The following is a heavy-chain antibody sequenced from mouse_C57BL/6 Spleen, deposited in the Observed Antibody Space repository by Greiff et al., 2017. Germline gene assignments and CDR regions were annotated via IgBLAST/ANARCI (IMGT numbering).Heavy chain of an antibody. J-gene: IGHJ1*03. CDR1: GYTFTDYE. CDR3: TANPYYYGSSSYFDV. V-gene: IGHV1-15*01. CDR2: IDPETGGT. D-gene: IGHD1-1*01. Sequence: QVQLQQSGAELVRPGASVTLSCKASGYTFTDYEMHWVKQTPVHGLEWIGAIDPETGGTAYNQKFKGKAILTADKSSSTAYMELRSLTSEDSAVYYGTANPYYYGSSSYFDVWGTGTTVTVSS.